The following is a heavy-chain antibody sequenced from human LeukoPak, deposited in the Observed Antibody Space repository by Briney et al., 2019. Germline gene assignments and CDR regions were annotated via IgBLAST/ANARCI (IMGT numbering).Heavy chain of an antibody. Sequence: GGSLRLSCAASGFTVSTNYMSWVRQAPGKGLEWVAVISYDGSNKYYADSVKGRFTISRDNSKNTLYLQMNSLRAEDTAVYYCAREGPSSQIYYFDYWGQGTLVTVSS. CDR1: GFTVSTNY. CDR3: AREGPSSQIYYFDY. J-gene: IGHJ4*02. V-gene: IGHV3-30-3*01. CDR2: ISYDGSNK. D-gene: IGHD6-13*01.